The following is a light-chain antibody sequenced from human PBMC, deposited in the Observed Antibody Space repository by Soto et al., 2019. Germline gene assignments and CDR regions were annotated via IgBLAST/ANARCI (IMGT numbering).Light chain of an antibody. V-gene: IGKV4-1*01. CDR2: WTS. CDR1: HNILYSVNNKNY. Sequence: DIVMTQSPDSLAVSLGERATINCTSSHNILYSVNNKNYIGWYQQKPRQPPKLLIYWTSIRESGVLDRFSGSGSATDFTLTISSLQAEDVAVYYCQQFYSIPYTFGQGTKVEIK. J-gene: IGKJ2*01. CDR3: QQFYSIPYT.